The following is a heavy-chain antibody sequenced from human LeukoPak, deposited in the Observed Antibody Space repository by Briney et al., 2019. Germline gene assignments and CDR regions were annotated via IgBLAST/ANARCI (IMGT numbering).Heavy chain of an antibody. Sequence: AETLSLTCTVSGGSVSSSSQYWGWILQPPGKGLEWIGSIYYSGSSYYNPSLKSRVTISIDTSKNQFSLNLSSVTAADTAVYYCARDRDDDPNSSWYRSGLNWFDPWGQGTLVTVSS. CDR3: ARDRDDDPNSSWYRSGLNWFDP. CDR2: IYYSGSS. D-gene: IGHD6-13*01. V-gene: IGHV4-39*07. CDR1: GGSVSSSSQY. J-gene: IGHJ5*02.